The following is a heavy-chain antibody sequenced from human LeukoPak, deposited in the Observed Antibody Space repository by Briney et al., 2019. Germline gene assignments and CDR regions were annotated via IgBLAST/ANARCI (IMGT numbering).Heavy chain of an antibody. CDR3: AKLSRVVDYQPLDS. Sequence: GGSLRLSCAASELTFATYAMTWVRQAPGKGLEWVSTISGTGDTTYYADSVKGRFTISRDSSRNTLSLEMNSLRAEDTAVYYCAKLSRVVDYQPLDSWGQGTLV. J-gene: IGHJ4*02. D-gene: IGHD2-2*01. CDR2: ISGTGDTT. CDR1: ELTFATYA. V-gene: IGHV3-23*01.